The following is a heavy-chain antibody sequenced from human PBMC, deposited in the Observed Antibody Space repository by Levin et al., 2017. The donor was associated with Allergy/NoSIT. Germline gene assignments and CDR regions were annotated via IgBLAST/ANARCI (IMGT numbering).Heavy chain of an antibody. CDR3: AHSIAPRIFDY. CDR1: GFSISTTGVG. D-gene: IGHD6-13*01. CDR2: IYWDDDK. Sequence: QTLSLTCTFSGFSISTTGVGVGWIRQPPGKALEWLALIYWDDDKQYSPPLKSRLTIAKDTSKNQVVLTMTNMDPVDTATYYCAHSIAPRIFDYWGQGTLVTVSS. V-gene: IGHV2-5*02. J-gene: IGHJ4*02.